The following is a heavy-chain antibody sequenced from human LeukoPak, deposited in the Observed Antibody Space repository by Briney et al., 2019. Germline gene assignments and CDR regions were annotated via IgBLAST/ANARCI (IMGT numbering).Heavy chain of an antibody. Sequence: ASVKVSCKASGYTFTSYDIHWVRQATGQGLEWMGWMNPNSGNTGYAQKFQGRVTMTRNTSISTAYMELSSLRSEDTAVYYCARLCSSTSCYSDYWGQGTLVTVSS. D-gene: IGHD2-2*01. CDR2: MNPNSGNT. CDR1: GYTFTSYD. CDR3: ARLCSSTSCYSDY. V-gene: IGHV1-8*01. J-gene: IGHJ4*02.